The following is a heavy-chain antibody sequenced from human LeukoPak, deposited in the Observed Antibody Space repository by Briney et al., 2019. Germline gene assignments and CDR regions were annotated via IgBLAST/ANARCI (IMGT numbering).Heavy chain of an antibody. J-gene: IGHJ4*02. CDR2: IVVDNGNT. Sequence: EASVKVSCKASGFTFTSSAMQWVRQARGQRLEWIGWIVVDNGNTNYAQKFQERVTITRDISTNTAYMELSSLRSDDTAVYYCAVMGTAMITGFDFWGQGTLVTVSS. CDR1: GFTFTSSA. CDR3: AVMGTAMITGFDF. V-gene: IGHV1-58*02. D-gene: IGHD5-18*01.